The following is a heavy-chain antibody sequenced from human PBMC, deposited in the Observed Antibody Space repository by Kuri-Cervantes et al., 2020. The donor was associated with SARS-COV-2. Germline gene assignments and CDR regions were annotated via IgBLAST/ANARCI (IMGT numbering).Heavy chain of an antibody. CDR1: DGSISSHY. V-gene: IGHV4-59*11. CDR3: AREVNAYDYVWGSYRPSGYYFDY. D-gene: IGHD3-16*02. CDR2: IYYSGST. J-gene: IGHJ4*02. Sequence: GSLRLSCAVSDGSISSHYWSWIRQPPGKGLEWIGYIYYSGSTNYNPSLKSRVTISVDTSKNQFSLKLSSVTAADTAVYYCAREVNAYDYVWGSYRPSGYYFDYWGQGTLVTVSS.